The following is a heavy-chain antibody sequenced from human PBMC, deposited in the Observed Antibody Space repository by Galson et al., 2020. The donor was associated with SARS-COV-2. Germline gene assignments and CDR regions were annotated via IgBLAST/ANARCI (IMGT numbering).Heavy chain of an antibody. J-gene: IGHJ3*02. V-gene: IGHV3-30-3*01. D-gene: IGHD6-19*01. CDR3: ARKDRYTSGWYLGADAFDI. CDR1: GFTFSSHV. CDR2: ISYDGSNT. Sequence: GESLKISCAGSGFTFSSHVMHWVRQAPGKALEWVAVISYDGSNTYHADSVKGRFTISRDNSKNTLYLQMNSLRPEDTAVYYCARKDRYTSGWYLGADAFDIWGQGTMVTVSS.